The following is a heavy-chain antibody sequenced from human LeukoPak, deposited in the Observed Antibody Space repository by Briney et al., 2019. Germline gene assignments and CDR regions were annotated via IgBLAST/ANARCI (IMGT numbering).Heavy chain of an antibody. CDR1: GFSLSDVY. V-gene: IGHV3-11*06. CDR3: AGAVAGGGYYFDY. Sequence: GGSLRLSCAASGFSLSDVYMSWIRQAPGKGLEWVSYISSSGSSTKYADFVKGRFTISKDNAKNSLYLQMNNLRVEDTAVYYCAGAVAGGGYYFDYWGQGTLVTVSS. J-gene: IGHJ4*02. CDR2: ISSSGSST. D-gene: IGHD6-19*01.